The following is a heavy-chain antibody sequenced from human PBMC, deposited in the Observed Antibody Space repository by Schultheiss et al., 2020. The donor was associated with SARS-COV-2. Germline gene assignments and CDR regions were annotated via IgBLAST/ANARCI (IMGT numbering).Heavy chain of an antibody. J-gene: IGHJ4*02. CDR2: ISYTGSP. Sequence: SETLSLTCTVSSGSLIPYYWTWIRQPPGKGLEWIGYISYTGSPSYNPSLKSRVTISVDTSKNQFSLKLGSVTAVDTAVYFCARATRVESLFSVRGGSFDFWGRGALVTVSS. D-gene: IGHD5-24*01. CDR3: ARATRVESLFSVRGGSFDF. V-gene: IGHV4-59*01. CDR1: SGSLIPYY.